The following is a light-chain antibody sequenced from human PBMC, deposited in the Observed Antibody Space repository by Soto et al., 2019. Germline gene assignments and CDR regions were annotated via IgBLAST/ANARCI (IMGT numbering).Light chain of an antibody. CDR1: QSVSSSY. J-gene: IGKJ2*01. CDR3: QQYGSSPNT. V-gene: IGKV3-20*01. CDR2: CAS. Sequence: EIVLTQSPGTLSLSPGERATLSCRASQSVSSSYLAWYQQKPGQAPRLLIYCASSRATGIPDRFSGSGSGKDFTLTISRLEPEDFAVYYCQQYGSSPNTFGQGPKLEIK.